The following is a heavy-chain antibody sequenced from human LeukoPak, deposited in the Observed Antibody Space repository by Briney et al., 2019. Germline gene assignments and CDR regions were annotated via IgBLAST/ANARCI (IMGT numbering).Heavy chain of an antibody. D-gene: IGHD3-3*01. Sequence: PSETLSLTCTVSGGSISSFYWSWIRQPPGKGLEWIGYIYYSGSANYNPSLKSRVTISVDTSKNQFSLKLNSVTAADTAVYYCARVVYRMSGTGAPFDYWGQGTLVTVSS. CDR2: IYYSGSA. CDR1: GGSISSFY. V-gene: IGHV4-59*01. J-gene: IGHJ4*02. CDR3: ARVVYRMSGTGAPFDY.